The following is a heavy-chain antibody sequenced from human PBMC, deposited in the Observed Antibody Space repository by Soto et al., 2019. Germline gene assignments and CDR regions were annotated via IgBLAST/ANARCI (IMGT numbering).Heavy chain of an antibody. V-gene: IGHV3-23*01. CDR2: ISGSAGST. Sequence: GGSLRLSCAASGFTFSSYAMNWVRQGPGKGLEWVSTISGSAGSTYYADSVKGRFTISRDNSKNTLYLQMDSLSVEDTAMYYCAKVPSAVASTPWFDPWGQGTLVTVS. CDR3: AKVPSAVASTPWFDP. D-gene: IGHD2-15*01. J-gene: IGHJ5*02. CDR1: GFTFSSYA.